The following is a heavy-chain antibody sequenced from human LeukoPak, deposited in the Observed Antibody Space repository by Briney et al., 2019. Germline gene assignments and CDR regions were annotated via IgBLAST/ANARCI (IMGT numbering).Heavy chain of an antibody. CDR3: ARSGGWYDY. V-gene: IGHV3-23*01. D-gene: IGHD6-19*01. CDR1: GFTFSSYA. CDR2: ISDRGGST. Sequence: PGGSLRLSCAASGFTFSSYAMRWVRQAPERGLEWVSTISDRGGSTYYADSVKGRFTTSRDNSKNTLYLQMNSLTAEDTAVYYCARSGGWYDYWGQGTLVTVSS. J-gene: IGHJ4*02.